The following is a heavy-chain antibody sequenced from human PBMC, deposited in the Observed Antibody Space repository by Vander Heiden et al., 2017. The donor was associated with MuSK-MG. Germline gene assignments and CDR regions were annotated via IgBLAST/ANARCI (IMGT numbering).Heavy chain of an antibody. J-gene: IGHJ4*02. CDR2: INPSGGST. D-gene: IGHD5-12*01. V-gene: IGHV1-46*03. Sequence: QVQLVQSGAEVKKPGASVKVSSKASGYTFTSYYMHWVRQAPGQGLEWIGIINPSGGSTSYAQKFQGRVTMTRDTSTSTVYMELSSLRSEDTAVYYCARDRSPAGVATSYYFDYWGQGTLVTVSS. CDR3: ARDRSPAGVATSYYFDY. CDR1: GYTFTSYY.